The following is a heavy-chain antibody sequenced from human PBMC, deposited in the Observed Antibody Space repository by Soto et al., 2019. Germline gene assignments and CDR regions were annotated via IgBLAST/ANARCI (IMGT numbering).Heavy chain of an antibody. D-gene: IGHD3-22*01. Sequence: PSETLSLTCAVYGGSFSGYYWSWIRQPPGKGLEWIGEINHSGSTNYNPSLKSRVTISVDTSKNQFSLKLSSVTAADTAVYYCARRDYYDSSGPTDYWGQGTLVTVSS. J-gene: IGHJ4*02. V-gene: IGHV4-34*01. CDR1: GGSFSGYY. CDR3: ARRDYYDSSGPTDY. CDR2: INHSGST.